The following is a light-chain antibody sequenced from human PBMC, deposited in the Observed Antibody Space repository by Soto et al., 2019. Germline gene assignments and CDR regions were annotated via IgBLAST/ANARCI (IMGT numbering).Light chain of an antibody. CDR1: TGAVTIGHY. CDR2: DTN. Sequence: VVTQEPSLTVSPGGTVSLTCGSNTGAVTIGHYPYWFQQKPGQAPRTLVYDTNNRHSWTPARFSGSLLGGKAALTLSGAQPEDEADYYCLISAGGARVFGGGTKLTVL. J-gene: IGLJ3*02. V-gene: IGLV7-46*01. CDR3: LISAGGARV.